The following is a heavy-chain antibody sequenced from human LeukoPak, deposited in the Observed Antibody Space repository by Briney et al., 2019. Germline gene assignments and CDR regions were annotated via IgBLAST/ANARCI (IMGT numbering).Heavy chain of an antibody. CDR2: IKTDGSEK. CDR3: ARDVPTYYYDSSGHDY. J-gene: IGHJ4*02. Sequence: PGGSLRLSCTTSGFNFRAYWMGWVRQAPGKGLQWVANIKTDGSEKYYVDSVKGRFTISRDNAKNSLYLQMNSLRAEDTAVYYCARDVPTYYYDSSGHDYWGQGTLVTVSS. V-gene: IGHV3-7*01. CDR1: GFNFRAYW. D-gene: IGHD3-22*01.